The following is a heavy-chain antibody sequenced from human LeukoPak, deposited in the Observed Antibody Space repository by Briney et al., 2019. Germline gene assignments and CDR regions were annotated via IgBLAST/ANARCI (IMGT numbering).Heavy chain of an antibody. Sequence: SETLSLTCTVSGGSISSYYWSWIRQPPGKGLEWIGYIHYSGSTNYNPSLKSRVTISVDTSKNQFSLKLSSVTAADTAVYYCARGSGSYYNGDFDYWGQGTLVTVSS. CDR2: IHYSGST. D-gene: IGHD3-10*01. J-gene: IGHJ4*02. CDR3: ARGSGSYYNGDFDY. V-gene: IGHV4-59*01. CDR1: GGSISSYY.